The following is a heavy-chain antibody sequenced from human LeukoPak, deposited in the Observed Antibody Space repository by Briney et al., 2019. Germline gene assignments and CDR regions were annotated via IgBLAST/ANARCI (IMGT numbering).Heavy chain of an antibody. V-gene: IGHV3-48*03. CDR2: ISSSGSTI. D-gene: IGHD3-10*02. J-gene: IGHJ6*04. Sequence: GGSLRHSCAASGFTFSSYEMNWVRQAPGKGLEWVSYISSSGSTIYYVDSVKGRFTISRDNAKNSLYLQMNSLRAEDTAVYYCAELGITMIGGVWGKGTTVTISS. CDR3: AELGITMIGGV. CDR1: GFTFSSYE.